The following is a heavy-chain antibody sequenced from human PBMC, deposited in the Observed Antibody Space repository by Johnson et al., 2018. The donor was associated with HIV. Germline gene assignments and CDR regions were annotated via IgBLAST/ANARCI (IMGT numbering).Heavy chain of an antibody. Sequence: QEQLVESGGGLVQPGGSLRLSCAASGFTFSSYDMHWVRQAPGKGLEWVAVISYDGSNRYYADSVKGRFTISRDNSRNTLYLQMNSLRAEDTAVYYCGKPPSMGADAFDIWGQGTMVTVS. D-gene: IGHD3-16*01. CDR2: ISYDGSNR. CDR3: GKPPSMGADAFDI. J-gene: IGHJ3*02. V-gene: IGHV3-30*18. CDR1: GFTFSSYD.